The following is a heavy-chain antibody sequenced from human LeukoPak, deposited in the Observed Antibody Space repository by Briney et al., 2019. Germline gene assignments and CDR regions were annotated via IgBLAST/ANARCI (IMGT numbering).Heavy chain of an antibody. J-gene: IGHJ3*02. D-gene: IGHD2-15*01. CDR1: GFTFSNAL. Sequence: PGGSLTLSCAASGFTFSNALMSWVRQAPGKGLEWVSTIFASGGSTYYADSVKGRFTISRDNSKNTLYLQMNSLRAEDTAVYYCAKILRTWANGDAFDIWGQGTMVTVSS. V-gene: IGHV3-23*01. CDR2: IFASGGST. CDR3: AKILRTWANGDAFDI.